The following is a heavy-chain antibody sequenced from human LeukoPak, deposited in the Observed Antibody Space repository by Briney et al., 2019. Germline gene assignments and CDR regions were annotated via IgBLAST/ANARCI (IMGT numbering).Heavy chain of an antibody. D-gene: IGHD1-1*01. V-gene: IGHV3-74*01. CDR1: GFTFSNNW. CDR3: ARDGVTTESGTCFGP. Sequence: GESLRLSCAASGFTFSNNWMHWVRKPQTKGLVSVSRIKSDGSTTGYKESVKGRLTISRDKAKNTLYLQMNSLRADDTAVYYCARDGVTTESGTCFGPWGQGTLVIVTS. J-gene: IGHJ5*02. CDR2: IKSDGSTT.